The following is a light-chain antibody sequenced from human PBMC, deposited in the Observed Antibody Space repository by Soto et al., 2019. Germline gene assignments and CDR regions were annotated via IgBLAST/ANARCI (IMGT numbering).Light chain of an antibody. V-gene: IGLV3-21*02. CDR3: TSYTDSGNYV. Sequence: SYELTQPPSVSVAPGQTARITCGGNNIGSKSVHWYQQKAGQAPVLVVHDDSDRPSGIPERFSGSNSGNTASLTISRLQTEDEADYYCTSYTDSGNYVFGTGTKLTVL. J-gene: IGLJ1*01. CDR2: DDS. CDR1: NIGSKS.